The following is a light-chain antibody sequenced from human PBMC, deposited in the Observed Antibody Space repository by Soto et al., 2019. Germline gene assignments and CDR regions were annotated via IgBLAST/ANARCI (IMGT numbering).Light chain of an antibody. Sequence: EIVRTQSPATLSVSPGERATLSCRASQSVSSNLAWYQQKLGQDPRLLIYGASARATGTPARFSGSGSETEVTLTISSLHSEDFAGYYCQQYQSWPLTFGGGTKVDI. CDR1: QSVSSN. CDR2: GAS. CDR3: QQYQSWPLT. J-gene: IGKJ4*01. V-gene: IGKV3-15*01.